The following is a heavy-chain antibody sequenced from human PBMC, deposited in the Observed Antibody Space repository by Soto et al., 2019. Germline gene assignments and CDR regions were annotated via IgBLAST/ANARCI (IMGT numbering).Heavy chain of an antibody. CDR3: ARGAPVRFDP. CDR2: IYYSGNT. D-gene: IGHD2-8*01. V-gene: IGHV4-39*07. J-gene: IGHJ5*02. Sequence: SETLSLTCTVAGGSLSSSIYYWGWIRQPPGKGLEWIGSIYYSGNTYYNPSLKSRVTISADRSKNQFSLKLSSVTAADTAVYYCARGAPVRFDPWGQGTLVTVSS. CDR1: GGSLSSSIYY.